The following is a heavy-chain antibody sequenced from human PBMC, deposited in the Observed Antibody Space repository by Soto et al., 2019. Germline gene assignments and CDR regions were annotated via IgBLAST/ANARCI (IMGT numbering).Heavy chain of an antibody. J-gene: IGHJ6*02. D-gene: IGHD3-16*01. CDR2: IYYSGST. CDR1: GGSISSYY. CDR3: ARDVRGYYYGMDV. V-gene: IGHV4-59*01. Sequence: SETLSLTCTVSGGSISSYYWSWIRQPPGKGLEWIGYIYYSGSTNYNPSLKSRVTISVDTSKNQFSLKLSSVTAADTAVYYCARDVRGYYYGMDVWGQGTTVTVSS.